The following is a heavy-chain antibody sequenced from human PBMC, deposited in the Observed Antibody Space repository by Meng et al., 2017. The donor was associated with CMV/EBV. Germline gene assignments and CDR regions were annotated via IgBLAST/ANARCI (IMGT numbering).Heavy chain of an antibody. CDR3: ARGQWLQGWD. Sequence: SETLSLTFTVSGYSISSGYYWGWIRQPPGKGLEWIGSIYHSGSTYYNPSLKSRVTISVDTSKNQFSLKLSSVTAADTAVYYCARGQWLQGWDWGQGTLVTVSS. CDR2: IYHSGST. CDR1: GYSISSGYY. D-gene: IGHD5-24*01. J-gene: IGHJ4*02. V-gene: IGHV4-38-2*02.